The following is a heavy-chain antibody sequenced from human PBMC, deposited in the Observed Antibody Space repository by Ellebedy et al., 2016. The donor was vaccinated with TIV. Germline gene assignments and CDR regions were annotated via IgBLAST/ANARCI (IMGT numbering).Heavy chain of an antibody. CDR1: GFTFSIFA. Sequence: GESLKISCAASGFTFSIFAMGWVRRTPGKGLEGVSGLYGSGRGIWYSDSVKGRFTISRDNSKNTVYLQMNSLRAEDTAVYYCAKGGCNSGNCYVDYWGQGTLVTVSS. D-gene: IGHD2/OR15-2a*01. V-gene: IGHV3-23*01. J-gene: IGHJ4*02. CDR2: LYGSGRGI. CDR3: AKGGCNSGNCYVDY.